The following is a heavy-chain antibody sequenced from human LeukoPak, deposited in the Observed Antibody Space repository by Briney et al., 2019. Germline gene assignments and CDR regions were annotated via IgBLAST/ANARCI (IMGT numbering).Heavy chain of an antibody. V-gene: IGHV4-39*01. CDR1: GGSISSSSYY. Sequence: SDTLSLTCTVSGGSISSSSYYWGWIRQPPAKGLEWIGSIYYSGSTYYNPSLKSRVTISVDTSKNQFSLKLSSVTAADTAVYYCARTYYYDSSGNYYYYYMDVWGKGTTVTVSS. J-gene: IGHJ6*03. D-gene: IGHD3-22*01. CDR2: IYYSGST. CDR3: ARTYYYDSSGNYYYYYMDV.